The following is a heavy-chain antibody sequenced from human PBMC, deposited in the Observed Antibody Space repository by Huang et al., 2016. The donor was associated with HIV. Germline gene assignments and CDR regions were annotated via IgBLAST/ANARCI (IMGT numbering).Heavy chain of an antibody. V-gene: IGHV4-34*01. CDR2: INESGST. CDR1: GVSFSGYY. CDR3: ARDGPERSSGNYRASDY. Sequence: QVQLQQWGAGLLKPSETLSLTCAVYGVSFSGYYWSWIRQPPGKGLEWIGEINESGSTNDNPSRKSRVTVSVDTSKNQFSLRLSSVTAADTAVYYCARDGPERSSGNYRASDYWGQGTLVTVSS. J-gene: IGHJ4*02. D-gene: IGHD1-26*01.